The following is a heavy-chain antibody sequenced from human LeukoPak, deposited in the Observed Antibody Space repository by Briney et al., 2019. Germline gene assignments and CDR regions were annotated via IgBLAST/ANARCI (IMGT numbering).Heavy chain of an antibody. V-gene: IGHV4-59*01. CDR2: IYYSGST. Sequence: PSETLSLTCTVSGGSISSYYWSWIRQPPGKGLEWIGYIYYSGSTNYNPSLKSRVTISVDTSKNQFSLKLSSVTAADTAVYYCAREGSLDSSQHYYYGMDVWGQGTTVSVSS. D-gene: IGHD6-13*01. CDR1: GGSISSYY. J-gene: IGHJ6*02. CDR3: AREGSLDSSQHYYYGMDV.